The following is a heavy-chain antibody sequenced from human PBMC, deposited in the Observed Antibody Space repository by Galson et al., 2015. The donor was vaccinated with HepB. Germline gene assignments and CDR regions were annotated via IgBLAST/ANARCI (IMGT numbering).Heavy chain of an antibody. Sequence: SLRLSCAASGFTFSSYSMNWVRQAPGKGLEWVSSISSSSSYIYYADSVKGRFTISRDNAKNSLYLQMNSLRAEDTAVYYCAREVYSSSWYGSPLDYWGQGTLVTVSS. D-gene: IGHD6-13*01. J-gene: IGHJ4*02. CDR3: AREVYSSSWYGSPLDY. CDR2: ISSSSSYI. V-gene: IGHV3-21*01. CDR1: GFTFSSYS.